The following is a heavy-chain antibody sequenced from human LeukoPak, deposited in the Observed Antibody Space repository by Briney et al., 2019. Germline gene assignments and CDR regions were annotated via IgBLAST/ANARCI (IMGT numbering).Heavy chain of an antibody. CDR3: ARYYDFWSGYDY. CDR2: INAGNGNT. J-gene: IGHJ4*02. Sequence: ASVKVPCKASGYTFTSYAMHWVRQAPGQRLEWMGWINAGNGNTKYSQKFQGRVTITRDTSASTAYMELSSLRSEDTAVYYCARYYDFWSGYDYWGQGTLVTVSS. V-gene: IGHV1-3*01. CDR1: GYTFTSYA. D-gene: IGHD3-3*01.